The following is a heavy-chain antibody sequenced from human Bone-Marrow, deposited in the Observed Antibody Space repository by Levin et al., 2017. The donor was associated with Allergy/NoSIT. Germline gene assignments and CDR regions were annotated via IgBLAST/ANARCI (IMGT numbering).Heavy chain of an antibody. CDR2: ISAYNGNT. D-gene: IGHD3-10*01. CDR3: VRDLGSMVRGVTPIFYDY. V-gene: IGHV1-18*01. J-gene: IGHJ4*02. Sequence: GESLKISCKASGYTFTSFGIGWVRQAPGQGLEWMGWISAYNGNTNYAQKIQGRVTMTTDTSTSTAYMDLKSLRSDDTAVYYCVRDLGSMVRGVTPIFYDYWGQGTLVTVSS. CDR1: GYTFTSFG.